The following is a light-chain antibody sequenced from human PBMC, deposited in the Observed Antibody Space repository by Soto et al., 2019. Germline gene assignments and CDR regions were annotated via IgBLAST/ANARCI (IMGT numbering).Light chain of an antibody. CDR3: QQSYSTVT. V-gene: IGKV1-39*01. J-gene: IGKJ3*01. Sequence: IQLTQSPSSLSASVGDRVTITCRASQSISSWLAWYQQKPGKAPKLLIYAASSLQSGVPSRFSGSGSGTDFTLTISSLQPEDFATYYCQQSYSTVTFGPGTKVDIK. CDR2: AAS. CDR1: QSISSW.